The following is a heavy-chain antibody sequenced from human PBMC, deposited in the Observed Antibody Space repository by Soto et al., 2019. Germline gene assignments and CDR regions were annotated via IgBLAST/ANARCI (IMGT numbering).Heavy chain of an antibody. D-gene: IGHD4-17*01. CDR3: ATDLTTENAFDI. J-gene: IGHJ3*02. CDR1: GYTFTSYG. CDR2: FDPYDGET. V-gene: IGHV1-24*01. Sequence: ASVKVSCKASGYTFTSYGISWVRQAPGQGLEWMGGFDPYDGETIYAQKFQGRVTMTEDTSTDTAYMELSSLRSEDTAVYYCATDLTTENAFDIWGQGTIVTVSS.